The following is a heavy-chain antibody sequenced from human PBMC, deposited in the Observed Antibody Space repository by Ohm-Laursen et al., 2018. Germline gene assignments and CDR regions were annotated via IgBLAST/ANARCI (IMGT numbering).Heavy chain of an antibody. D-gene: IGHD3-3*01. Sequence: SLRLSCTASGFTFDAYVMHWVRQAPGKGLEWVSSISWNSDFIGYADSVKGRFTISRDNAKNSLHLQMNSLRAEDTAVYYCARGGLRFLEWSPGGFDPWGQGTLVTVSS. CDR3: ARGGLRFLEWSPGGFDP. CDR2: ISWNSDFI. J-gene: IGHJ5*02. V-gene: IGHV3-9*01. CDR1: GFTFDAYV.